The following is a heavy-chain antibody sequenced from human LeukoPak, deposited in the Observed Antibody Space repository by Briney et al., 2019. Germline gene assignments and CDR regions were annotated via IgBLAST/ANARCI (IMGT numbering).Heavy chain of an antibody. D-gene: IGHD1-26*01. CDR1: GGSISSYY. Sequence: PSETLSLTCTVSGGSISSYYWSWIRQPPGKGREWIGYIYYSGSTNYNPSLKSRVTLSVDTSKNQFSLKLSSVTAADTAVYYCARDVNSGSYAVWGQGTLVTVSS. V-gene: IGHV4-59*01. CDR3: ARDVNSGSYAV. CDR2: IYYSGST. J-gene: IGHJ4*02.